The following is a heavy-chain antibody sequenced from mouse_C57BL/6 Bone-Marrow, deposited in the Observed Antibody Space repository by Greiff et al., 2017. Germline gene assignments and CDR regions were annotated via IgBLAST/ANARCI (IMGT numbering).Heavy chain of an antibody. CDR3: ATPNYGSSYGYWYFDV. V-gene: IGHV14-2*01. CDR1: GFNIKDYY. J-gene: IGHJ1*03. CDR2: IAPEDGET. D-gene: IGHD1-1*01. Sequence: EVQLQQSGAELVKPGASVKLSCTASGFNIKDYYMHWVKQRTEQGLEWIGRIAPEDGETKYAPKFQGKATLTADTSSNTAYLQLSSLTSEDPAVYYCATPNYGSSYGYWYFDVWGTGTTVTVSS.